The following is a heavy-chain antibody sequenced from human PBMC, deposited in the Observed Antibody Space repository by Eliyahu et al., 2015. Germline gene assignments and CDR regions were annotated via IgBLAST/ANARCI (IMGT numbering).Heavy chain of an antibody. CDR1: GYTFTTYA. CDR2: INAXXDXT. D-gene: IGHD1-26*01. V-gene: IGHV1-3*01. CDR3: AGGIGESFYDRDY. Sequence: QLVQSGAEVKKPGASVKVSCKASGYTFTTYAIHWVRQAPGQRLEWMGWINAXXDXTKYSQKFQGRVTITRDTSAGTAYMELSSLRSEDTAVYHCAGGIGESFYDRDYWGRGTLVTVSS. J-gene: IGHJ4*02.